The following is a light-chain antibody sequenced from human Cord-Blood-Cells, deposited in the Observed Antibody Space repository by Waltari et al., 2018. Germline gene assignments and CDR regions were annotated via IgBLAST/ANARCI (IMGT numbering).Light chain of an antibody. J-gene: IGLJ3*02. Sequence: SALTQPASVSGSPGQSITISCTGTSSDVGGYNYVSWCQQHPGKAPKLMIYDVSNRPSGVSNRSSGPKSGNTASLTISGLQAEDDADYYCSSYTSSSTWVFGGGTKLTVL. CDR3: SSYTSSSTWV. CDR2: DVS. CDR1: SSDVGGYNY. V-gene: IGLV2-14*01.